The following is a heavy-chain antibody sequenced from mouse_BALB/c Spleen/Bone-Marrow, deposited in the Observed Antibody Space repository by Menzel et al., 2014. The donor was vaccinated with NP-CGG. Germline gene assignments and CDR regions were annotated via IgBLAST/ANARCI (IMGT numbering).Heavy chain of an antibody. Sequence: EVQGVESGGGLVQPGGSLKLSCAASGLTFRSYYMSWVRQTPEKRLELVAAINSNGGSTYYPDTVKGRFTISRDNAKNTLYLQMSSLKSEDTALYYCARRGWDGYFDYWGQGTTLTVSS. CDR3: ARRGWDGYFDY. CDR1: GLTFRSYY. J-gene: IGHJ2*01. CDR2: INSNGGST. D-gene: IGHD4-1*01. V-gene: IGHV5-6-2*01.